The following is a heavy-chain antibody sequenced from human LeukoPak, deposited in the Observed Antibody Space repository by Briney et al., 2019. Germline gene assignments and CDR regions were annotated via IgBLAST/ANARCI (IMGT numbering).Heavy chain of an antibody. CDR1: GGSISSSRSY. D-gene: IGHD6-13*01. CDR3: ARTTEAHSWRTRYYDYYMDV. CDR2: IYYNGDT. Sequence: TSETLSLTCSVSGGSISSSRSYWGWIRQTPGKGLEWVGSIYYNGDTYYNPSFKSRVSMSVDTAKNQISLILTSVTAADTAVYYCARTTEAHSWRTRYYDYYMDVWGKGTTVTVSS. J-gene: IGHJ6*03. V-gene: IGHV4-39*07.